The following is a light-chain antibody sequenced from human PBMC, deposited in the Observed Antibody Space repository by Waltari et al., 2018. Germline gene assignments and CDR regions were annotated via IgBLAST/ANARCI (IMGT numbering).Light chain of an antibody. CDR2: DDT. Sequence: YVVTQPTSVSVAPGQTARITCGGNDIRSQSVHWYQQKPGQAPLLIVYDDTDRPSGIPERFSGSNSGNAATLTMSSVEAGDEADYYCQVWDINNDQVVFGGGTKVTVL. CDR1: DIRSQS. J-gene: IGLJ2*01. V-gene: IGLV3-21*02. CDR3: QVWDINNDQVV.